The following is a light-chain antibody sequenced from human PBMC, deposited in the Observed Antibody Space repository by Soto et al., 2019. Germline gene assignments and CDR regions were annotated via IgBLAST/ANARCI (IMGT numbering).Light chain of an antibody. J-gene: IGLJ2*01. CDR1: SSDVGGYNY. CDR2: EVS. Sequence: QSALTQPASVSGSPGQSITISCTRTSSDVGGYNYVSWYQQHPGKAPKLIIYEVSNRPSGISNRFSGSKSGNTASLTISGLQAEDEANYYCSSYTSSSTRVFGGGTKLTVL. V-gene: IGLV2-14*01. CDR3: SSYTSSSTRV.